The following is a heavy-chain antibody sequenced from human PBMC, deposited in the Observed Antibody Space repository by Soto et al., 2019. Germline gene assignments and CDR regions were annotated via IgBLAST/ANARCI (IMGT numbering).Heavy chain of an antibody. CDR2: INHSGST. CDR1: GGSFSGYY. CDR3: AREHFWSGYYPFDY. V-gene: IGHV4-34*01. J-gene: IGHJ4*02. D-gene: IGHD3-3*02. Sequence: SETLSLTCAVYGGSFSGYYWSWIRQPPGKGLEWIGEINHSGSTNYNPSLKSRVTISVDTSKNQFSLKLSSVTAADTAVYCCAREHFWSGYYPFDYWGQGTLVTVSS.